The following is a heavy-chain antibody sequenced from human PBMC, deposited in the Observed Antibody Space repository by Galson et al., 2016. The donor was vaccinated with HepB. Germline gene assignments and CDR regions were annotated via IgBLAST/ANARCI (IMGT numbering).Heavy chain of an antibody. CDR3: ARSPWRATSDFNY. CDR1: DGSISNINYY. Sequence: SETLSLTCTVSDGSISNINYYWGWIRQPPGKGLEWIGTVYYSGSTYYNPSLTSRVTISVDTSKNQFPLKLGSVTAADTAVYYCARSPWRATSDFNYWGQGTLVTVSS. CDR2: VYYSGST. V-gene: IGHV4-39*01. D-gene: IGHD5-12*01. J-gene: IGHJ4*02.